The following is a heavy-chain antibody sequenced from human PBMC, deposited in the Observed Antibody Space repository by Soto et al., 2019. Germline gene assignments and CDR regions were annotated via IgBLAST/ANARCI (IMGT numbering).Heavy chain of an antibody. Sequence: RLSCAASGFTFSSYSMNWVRQAPGKGLEWVSSISSSSSYIYYADSVKGRFTISRDNAKNSLYLQMNRLRAEDTAVYYCARDQGVDTAMVSDYHYGMDVWGQGTTVTVSS. J-gene: IGHJ6*02. D-gene: IGHD5-18*01. CDR1: GFTFSSYS. CDR2: ISSSSSYI. V-gene: IGHV3-21*01. CDR3: ARDQGVDTAMVSDYHYGMDV.